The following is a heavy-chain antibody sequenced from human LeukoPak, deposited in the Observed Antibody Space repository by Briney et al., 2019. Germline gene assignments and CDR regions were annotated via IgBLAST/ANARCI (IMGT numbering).Heavy chain of an antibody. Sequence: SEALSLTCTVSGGSINSSYYYWGWIRQPPGKGLEWIGSIYYSGSTNYNPSLKSRVTISVDTSKNQFSLKLSSVTAADTAVYYCARGLMMAVAGRGEFHYWGQGTLVTVSS. CDR3: ARGLMMAVAGRGEFHY. V-gene: IGHV4-39*07. CDR2: IYYSGST. J-gene: IGHJ4*02. D-gene: IGHD6-13*01. CDR1: GGSINSSYYY.